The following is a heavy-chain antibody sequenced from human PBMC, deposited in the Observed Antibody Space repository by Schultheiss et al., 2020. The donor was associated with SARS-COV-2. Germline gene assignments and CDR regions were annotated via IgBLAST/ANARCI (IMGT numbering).Heavy chain of an antibody. CDR1: GFTFSNAW. CDR3: AIQRKLADDAFDI. V-gene: IGHV3-15*01. Sequence: GESLKISCAASGFTFSNAWMSWVRQAPGKGLEWVGRIKSKTDGGTTDYAAPVKGRFTISRDDSKNTLYLQMNSLRAEDTAVYYCAIQRKLADDAFDIWGQGTMVTVSS. D-gene: IGHD6-13*01. J-gene: IGHJ3*02. CDR2: IKSKTDGGTT.